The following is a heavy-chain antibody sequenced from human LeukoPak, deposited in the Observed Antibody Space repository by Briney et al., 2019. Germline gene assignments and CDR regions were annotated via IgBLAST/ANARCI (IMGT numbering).Heavy chain of an antibody. Sequence: PGGSLRPSCAASGFTFSTYSMNWVRQAPGKGLEWVSYIASSTIYYADSVKGRFTNSRDNAKNSLYLQMNSLRDEDTAVYYCARGPAAAIDYWGQGTLVTVSS. J-gene: IGHJ4*02. D-gene: IGHD2-2*01. CDR2: IASSTI. CDR3: ARGPAAAIDY. CDR1: GFTFSTYS. V-gene: IGHV3-48*02.